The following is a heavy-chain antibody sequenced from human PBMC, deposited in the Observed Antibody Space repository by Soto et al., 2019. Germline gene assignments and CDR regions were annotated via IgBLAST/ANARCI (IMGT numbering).Heavy chain of an antibody. J-gene: IGHJ5*02. CDR3: TRDRGFLEWSFQFDP. CDR1: GGTFSRNP. D-gene: IGHD3-3*01. V-gene: IGHV1-69*01. CDR2: IIPYLGTS. Sequence: QVQLVQSGAEVKKPGSSVKVSCKASGGTFSRNPIGWVRQAPGQGLEWMGGIIPYLGTSNYAQKLQGRITMTAHESTTTAYMELSSLTSEDTAVYYCTRDRGFLEWSFQFDPWGQGTLVTVSS.